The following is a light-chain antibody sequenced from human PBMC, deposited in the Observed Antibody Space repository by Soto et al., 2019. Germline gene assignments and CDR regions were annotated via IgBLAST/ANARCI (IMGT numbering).Light chain of an antibody. CDR1: QAFSNL. J-gene: IGKJ4*01. CDR3: QQPTIFPLT. V-gene: IGKV1-12*01. CDR2: GAS. Sequence: DIQMTQSPSSVSASVGDRVIITCRASQAFSNLLAWYQQKPGKAPKLLIYGASTLQGGVPSRFSGSESGTDFTLTIISLQPEDSATYYCQQPTIFPLTFGGGTEVEIK.